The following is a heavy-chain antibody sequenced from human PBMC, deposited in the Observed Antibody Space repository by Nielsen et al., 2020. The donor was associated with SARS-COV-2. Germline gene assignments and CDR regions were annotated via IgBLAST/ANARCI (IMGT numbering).Heavy chain of an antibody. J-gene: IGHJ6*03. D-gene: IGHD3-3*01. CDR2: IYYSGST. V-gene: IGHV4-39*07. CDR1: GGSISSSSYY. CDR3: ARSPYDFWSGWDYYYYMDV. Sequence: GSLRLSCTVSGGSISSSSYYWGWIRQPPGKGLEWIGSIYYSGSTCYNPSLKSRVTISVDTSKNQFSLKLSSVTAADTAVYYCARSPYDFWSGWDYYYYMDVWGKGTTVTVSS.